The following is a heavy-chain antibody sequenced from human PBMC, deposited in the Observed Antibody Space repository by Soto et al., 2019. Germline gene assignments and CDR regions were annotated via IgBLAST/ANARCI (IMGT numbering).Heavy chain of an antibody. D-gene: IGHD6-13*01. CDR1: GFTFSSYA. CDR3: AKYSKQQLHWFGP. CDR2: ISCRGTST. J-gene: IGHJ5*02. V-gene: IGHV3-23*01. Sequence: PGGSLRLSCAASGFTFSSYAMTWVRQAPEKGLEWVSAISCRGTSTYYADSVKGRFTISRDNSKNTLYLQMNSLRAEDTAVYYCAKYSKQQLHWFGPWGQRTLVTRLL.